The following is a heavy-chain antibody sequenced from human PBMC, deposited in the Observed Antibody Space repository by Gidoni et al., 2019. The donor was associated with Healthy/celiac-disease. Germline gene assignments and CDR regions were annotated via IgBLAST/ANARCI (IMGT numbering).Heavy chain of an antibody. CDR3: AREGGQYCSGGSCYLGWFDP. D-gene: IGHD2-15*01. CDR2: INAGNGNT. CDR1: GYTFTSYA. J-gene: IGHJ5*02. V-gene: IGHV1-3*01. Sequence: QVQLVQSGAEVKKPGASVKVSCKASGYTFTSYAMHWVRQAPGQRLEWMGWINAGNGNTKYSQKFQGRVTITRDTSASTAYMELSSLRSEDTAVYYCAREGGQYCSGGSCYLGWFDPWGQGTLVTVSS.